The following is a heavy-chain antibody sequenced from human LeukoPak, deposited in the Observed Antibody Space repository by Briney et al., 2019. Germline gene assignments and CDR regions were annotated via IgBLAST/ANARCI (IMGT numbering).Heavy chain of an antibody. V-gene: IGHV3-30*18. J-gene: IGHJ4*02. D-gene: IGHD5-24*01. Sequence: GGSLRLSCAASGFTFSSYGMHWVRQAPGKGLEWVAVISYDGSNKYYADSVKGRFTISRDNSKNTLYLQMNSLRAEDTAVYYCAKDGINGHNLDYWGQGTLVTVSS. CDR2: ISYDGSNK. CDR3: AKDGINGHNLDY. CDR1: GFTFSSYG.